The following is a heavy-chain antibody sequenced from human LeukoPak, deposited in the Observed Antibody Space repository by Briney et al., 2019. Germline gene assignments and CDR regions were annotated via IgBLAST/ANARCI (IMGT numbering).Heavy chain of an antibody. CDR1: GGSISSYY. D-gene: IGHD3-10*01. CDR2: VFYSGRT. V-gene: IGHV4-59*01. Sequence: SETLSLTCTVSGGSISSYYWSWIRQPPGKGLEWIGYVFYSGRTDHNPSLKSRLTISVDTSKNQFSLKLSSVTAADTAVYYCARGGFGELSDNWGQGTLVTVSS. J-gene: IGHJ4*02. CDR3: ARGGFGELSDN.